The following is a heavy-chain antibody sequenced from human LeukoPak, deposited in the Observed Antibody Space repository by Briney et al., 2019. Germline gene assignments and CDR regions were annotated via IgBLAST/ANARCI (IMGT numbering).Heavy chain of an antibody. CDR2: IYYSGST. Sequence: SETLSLTCTVSGGSISSSSYYWGWIRQPPGKGLEWIGSIYYSGSTYYNPSLKSRVTISVDTSKNQFSLKLSPVTAADTAVYYCARRCTNGVCYMRDNWFDPWGQGTLVTVSS. CDR3: ARRCTNGVCYMRDNWFDP. J-gene: IGHJ5*02. D-gene: IGHD2-8*01. CDR1: GGSISSSSYY. V-gene: IGHV4-39*01.